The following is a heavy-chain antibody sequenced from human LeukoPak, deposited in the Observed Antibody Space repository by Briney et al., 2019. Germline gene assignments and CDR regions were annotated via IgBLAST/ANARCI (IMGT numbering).Heavy chain of an antibody. V-gene: IGHV3-53*01. CDR3: ARDLIVVDDAFDI. D-gene: IGHD3-22*01. Sequence: GGSLRLSCAASGSTVSSNYMSWVRQAPGKGLEWVSVIYSGGSTYYADSVKGRFTISRHNSKNTLYLQMNSLRPEDAAVYHCARDLIVVDDAFDIWGQGTMVTVSS. J-gene: IGHJ3*02. CDR1: GSTVSSNY. CDR2: IYSGGST.